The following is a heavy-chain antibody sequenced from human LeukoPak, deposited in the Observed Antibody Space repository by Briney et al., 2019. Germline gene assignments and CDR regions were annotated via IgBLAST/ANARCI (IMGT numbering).Heavy chain of an antibody. J-gene: IGHJ4*02. CDR3: AKGPLIEVAGTTWDY. Sequence: GGSLRLSCAASGFTFSSYGMHWVRQAPGKGLEWVAFIRYDGSNKYYADSVKGRFTISRDNAKNSLYLQMNSLRAEDTAVYYCAKGPLIEVAGTTWDYWGQGTLVTVSS. CDR2: IRYDGSNK. D-gene: IGHD6-19*01. V-gene: IGHV3-30*02. CDR1: GFTFSSYG.